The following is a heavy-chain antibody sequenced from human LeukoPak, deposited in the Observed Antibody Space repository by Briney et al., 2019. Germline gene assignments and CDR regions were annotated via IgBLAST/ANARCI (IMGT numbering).Heavy chain of an antibody. CDR3: ARDLYSSGWFDY. J-gene: IGHJ4*02. CDR2: IYHSGKT. D-gene: IGHD6-19*01. Sequence: PSDTLSLTCGVFGDSIRSSYWWGWIRQPPGKGLEWIGYIYHSGKTHIHPSLKSRVTMSVDTPKNQFSLNLNSVTAADAAVYYCARDLYSSGWFDYWGQGTLVTVSS. CDR1: GDSIRSSYW. V-gene: IGHV4-28*03.